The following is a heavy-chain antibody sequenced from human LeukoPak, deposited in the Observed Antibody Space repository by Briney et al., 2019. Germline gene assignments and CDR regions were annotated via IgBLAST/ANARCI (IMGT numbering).Heavy chain of an antibody. D-gene: IGHD2-2*01. CDR2: IGTAGDT. J-gene: IGHJ4*02. CDR1: GFTFSSYD. CDR3: AKDRVTVVVPAAMDVIDY. Sequence: GGSLRLSCAASGFTFSSYDMHWVRQATGKGLEWVSAIGTAGDTYYPGSVKGRFTISRENAKNSLYLQMNSLRAGDTAVYYCAKDRVTVVVPAAMDVIDYWGQGTLVTVSS. V-gene: IGHV3-13*01.